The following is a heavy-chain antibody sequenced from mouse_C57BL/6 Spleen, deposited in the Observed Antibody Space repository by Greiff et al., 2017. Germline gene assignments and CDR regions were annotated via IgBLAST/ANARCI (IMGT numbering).Heavy chain of an antibody. D-gene: IGHD1-1*01. CDR3: ARDPDYYGSSWYFDV. J-gene: IGHJ1*03. Sequence: VQLKESGGGLVKPGGSLKLSCAASGFTFSSYAMSWVRQTPEKRLEWVATISDGGSYTYYPDNVKGRFTISRDNAKNNLYLQMSHLKSEDTAMYYCARDPDYYGSSWYFDVWGTGTTVTVSS. V-gene: IGHV5-4*01. CDR2: ISDGGSYT. CDR1: GFTFSSYA.